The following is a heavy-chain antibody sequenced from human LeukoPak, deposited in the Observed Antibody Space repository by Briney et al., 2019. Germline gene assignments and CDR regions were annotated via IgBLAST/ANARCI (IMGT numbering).Heavy chain of an antibody. CDR1: GFTFSSYS. CDR2: ISSSSSYI. V-gene: IGHV3-21*01. Sequence: GGSLRLSCAASGFTFSSYSMNWVRQAPGKGLEWVSSISSSSSYIYYADSVKGRFTISRDNAKNSLYLQMNSLRAEDTAVYYCARYPDLGIAARRQQLLLGTYFDYWGQGTLVTVSS. CDR3: ARYPDLGIAARRQQLLLGTYFDY. J-gene: IGHJ4*02. D-gene: IGHD6-6*01.